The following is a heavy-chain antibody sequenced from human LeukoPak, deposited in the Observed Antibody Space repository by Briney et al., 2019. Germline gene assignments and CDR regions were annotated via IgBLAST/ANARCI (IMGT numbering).Heavy chain of an antibody. CDR1: GGPISSSSYY. CDR3: ARSPYSSSWYPFAP. D-gene: IGHD6-13*01. Sequence: PSETLSLTCTVSGGPISSSSYYWGWIRQPPGKGLEWIGSIYYSGSTYYNPSLKSRVTISVDTSKNQFSLKLTSVTAADTAVYYCARSPYSSSWYPFAPWGQGTLVTVSS. CDR2: IYYSGST. V-gene: IGHV4-39*07. J-gene: IGHJ5*02.